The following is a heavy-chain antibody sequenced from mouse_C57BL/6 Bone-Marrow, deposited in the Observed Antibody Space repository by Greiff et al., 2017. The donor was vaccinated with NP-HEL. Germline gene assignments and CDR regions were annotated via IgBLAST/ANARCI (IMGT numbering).Heavy chain of an antibody. Sequence: QVQLQQPGAELVMPGASVKLSCKASGYTFTSYWMHWVKQRPGQGLEWIGEIDPSDSYTNYNQKFKGKSTLTVDKSSSTAYMQLSSLSSEDSAVYYGAREGPNWAWFAYWGQGTLVTVSA. D-gene: IGHD4-1*01. CDR3: AREGPNWAWFAY. CDR2: IDPSDSYT. CDR1: GYTFTSYW. V-gene: IGHV1-69*01. J-gene: IGHJ3*01.